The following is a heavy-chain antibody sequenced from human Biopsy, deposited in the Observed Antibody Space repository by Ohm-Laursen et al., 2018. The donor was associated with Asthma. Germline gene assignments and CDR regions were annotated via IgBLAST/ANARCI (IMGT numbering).Heavy chain of an antibody. CDR3: ASDFPKGYVRYNFQF. Sequence: SVKVSCKLSGYSLTDLSTHWVRQAPGQGLGWMGGHDHEEGGTVTARRFQGRVTMTEDTSTDTAYMELSSLSSDDTAVYYCASDFPKGYVRYNFQFWGQGTLVTVSS. CDR2: HDHEEGGT. CDR1: GYSLTDLS. J-gene: IGHJ4*02. V-gene: IGHV1-24*01. D-gene: IGHD5-12*01.